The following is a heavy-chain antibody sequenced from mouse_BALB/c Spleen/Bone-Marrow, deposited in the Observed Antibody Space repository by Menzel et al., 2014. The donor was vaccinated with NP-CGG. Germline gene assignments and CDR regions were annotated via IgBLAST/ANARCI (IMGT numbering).Heavy chain of an antibody. D-gene: IGHD2-1*01. CDR2: IYPANGDT. CDR3: AKYGSGYLDY. Sequence: VQLQQSGAELVKPGASVKLSCTASGFTIKDTYMHWVKQRPEQGLEWIGRIYPANGDTKYDQKFQGKATITADKSSNTAYMQLSSLTSEDSAVYFCAKYGSGYLDYWGQGTSLTVSS. J-gene: IGHJ2*02. V-gene: IGHV14-3*02. CDR1: GFTIKDTY.